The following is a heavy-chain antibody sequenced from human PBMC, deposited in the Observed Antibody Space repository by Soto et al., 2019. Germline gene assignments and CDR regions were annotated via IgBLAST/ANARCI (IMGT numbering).Heavy chain of an antibody. J-gene: IGHJ6*02. CDR2: IYYRGST. CDR1: GGSISSSSYY. V-gene: IGHV4-39*02. CDR3: AREEADHYFYYGMDV. Sequence: PSETLSLTCTLSGGSISSSSYYWGWIRQPPGKGLEWIGSIYYRGSTYYNPSLKSRVTISVDTSKNQFSLKLSSVTAADTAVYYCAREEADHYFYYGMDVWGQGTTVTVSS.